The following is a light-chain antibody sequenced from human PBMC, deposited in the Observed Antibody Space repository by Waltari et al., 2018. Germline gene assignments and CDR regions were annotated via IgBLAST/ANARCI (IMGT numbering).Light chain of an antibody. Sequence: IVVTQSPEFLAVSLGETVTINCKSSQSVFYNSNNKNYLAWYQQKPGQPPKLLISWASYRESGVPDRFSGSGSGTEFTLTISRLQAEDVAVYFCQQYYGTPLTFGGGTKVDI. J-gene: IGKJ4*01. CDR3: QQYYGTPLT. V-gene: IGKV4-1*01. CDR1: QSVFYNSNNKNY. CDR2: WAS.